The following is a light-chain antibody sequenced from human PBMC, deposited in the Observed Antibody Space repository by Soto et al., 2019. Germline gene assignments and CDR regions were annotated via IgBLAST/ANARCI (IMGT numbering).Light chain of an antibody. V-gene: IGLV2-14*01. CDR2: DVS. CDR3: SSYASTTPYV. Sequence: QSALTQPASVSGSPGQSITISCTGTSSDVGAYNYVSWYQQHPGKAPKLMIYDVSNRPSGVSNRFSGSKSGNTASLTIYGLQAEDEADYYCSSYASTTPYVFGTGTKLTVL. CDR1: SSDVGAYNY. J-gene: IGLJ1*01.